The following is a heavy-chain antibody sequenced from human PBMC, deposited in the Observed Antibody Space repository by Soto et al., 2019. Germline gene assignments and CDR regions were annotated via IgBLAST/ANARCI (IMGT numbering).Heavy chain of an antibody. D-gene: IGHD1-26*01. Sequence: LSCAASGFTFSSYGMHWVRQAPGKGLEWVAVISYDGSNKYYADSVKGRFTISRDNSKNTLYLQMNSLRAEDTAVYYCAKGFTRWIVGATFSPLVYWGQGTLVTVSS. CDR3: AKGFTRWIVGATFSPLVY. CDR2: ISYDGSNK. V-gene: IGHV3-30*18. J-gene: IGHJ4*02. CDR1: GFTFSSYG.